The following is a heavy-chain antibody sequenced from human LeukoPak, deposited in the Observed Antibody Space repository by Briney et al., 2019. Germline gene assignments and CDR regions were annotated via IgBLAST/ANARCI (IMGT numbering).Heavy chain of an antibody. D-gene: IGHD2-15*01. V-gene: IGHV4-59*08. Sequence: SETLFLTCTVSGGSISSYYWSWIRQPPGKGLEWIGYIYYSGNTNYNPSLKSRVTISVDTSKNQFSLKLSSVTAADTAVYYCARHCSGGNCYFYGMDVWGQGTTVTVSS. CDR2: IYYSGNT. CDR1: GGSISSYY. J-gene: IGHJ6*02. CDR3: ARHCSGGNCYFYGMDV.